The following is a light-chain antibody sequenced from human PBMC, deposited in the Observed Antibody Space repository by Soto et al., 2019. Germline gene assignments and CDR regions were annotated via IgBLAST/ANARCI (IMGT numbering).Light chain of an antibody. Sequence: DIQMTQSPSTLSASVGDRVTITCRASQSISSWLAWYQQKPGKAPKLLIYDASSLESGVPSRFSGSGSGTEFTLTISSLQPEDFATYYCQQSYSVPPTFGQGTKVEIK. J-gene: IGKJ1*01. V-gene: IGKV1-5*01. CDR1: QSISSW. CDR3: QQSYSVPPT. CDR2: DAS.